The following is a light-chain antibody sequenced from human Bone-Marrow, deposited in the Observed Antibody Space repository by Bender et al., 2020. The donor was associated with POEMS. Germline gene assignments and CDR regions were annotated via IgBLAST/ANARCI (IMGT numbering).Light chain of an antibody. Sequence: MIYEVRKRPSGVSTRFSGSKSGITASLTISGLQADDEAVYYCCSYTNRGTLVFGGGTTLAVL. V-gene: IGLV2-14*01. CDR3: CSYTNRGTLV. CDR2: EVR. J-gene: IGLJ2*01.